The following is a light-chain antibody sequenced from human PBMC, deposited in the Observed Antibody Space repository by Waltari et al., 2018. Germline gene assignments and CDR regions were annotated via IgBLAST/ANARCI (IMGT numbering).Light chain of an antibody. CDR2: DVN. CDR1: SSDIGTYNL. CDR3: CSYAGSAISV. J-gene: IGLJ3*02. Sequence: SALTQTATVSGSPGQSITISCTGTSSDIGTYNLVSWYQQHPGKAPTLIIYDVNKRPSGVSNRFSGSKSGNTASLTISGLQAADEADYYCCSYAGSAISVFGGGTKVTVL. V-gene: IGLV2-23*02.